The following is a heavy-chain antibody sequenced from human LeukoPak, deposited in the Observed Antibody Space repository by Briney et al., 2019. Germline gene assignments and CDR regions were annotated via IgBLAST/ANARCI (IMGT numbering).Heavy chain of an antibody. CDR2: IYYSGST. D-gene: IGHD5-24*01. CDR3: ARGRDGYAYYFDY. CDR1: GGSISSYY. Sequence: SETLSLTCTVSGGSISSYYWSWIRQPPGKGLEWIGYIYYSGSTYYNPSLKSRVTISVDTSKNQFSLKLSSVTAADTAVYYCARGRDGYAYYFDYWGQGTLVTVSS. J-gene: IGHJ4*02. V-gene: IGHV4-59*01.